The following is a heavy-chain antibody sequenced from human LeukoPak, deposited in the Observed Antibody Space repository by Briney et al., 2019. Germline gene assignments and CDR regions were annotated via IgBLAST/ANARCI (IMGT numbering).Heavy chain of an antibody. J-gene: IGHJ6*02. Sequence: ASVKVSCKASGYTFTGYYMHWVRQAPGQGLEWMGWINPNSGGTNYAQKFQGRVTMTRDTSISTAHMELSRLRSDDTAVYYCARAGMVRGAHYYYGMDVWGQGTTVTVSS. CDR2: INPNSGGT. D-gene: IGHD3-10*01. CDR1: GYTFTGYY. CDR3: ARAGMVRGAHYYYGMDV. V-gene: IGHV1-2*02.